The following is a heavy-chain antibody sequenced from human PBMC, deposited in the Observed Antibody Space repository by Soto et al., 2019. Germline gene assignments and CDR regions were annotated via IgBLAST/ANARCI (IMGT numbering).Heavy chain of an antibody. Sequence: ASVKVSCKASGYTFTGYYMHWVRQAPGQGLEWMGWINPNSGGTNYAQKFQGWVTMTRDTSISTAYMELSRLRSDDTAVYYCARNIWGRYGEYYFDDWGQGTLVTVSS. CDR2: INPNSGGT. CDR1: GYTFTGYY. D-gene: IGHD3-16*01. V-gene: IGHV1-2*04. J-gene: IGHJ4*02. CDR3: ARNIWGRYGEYYFDD.